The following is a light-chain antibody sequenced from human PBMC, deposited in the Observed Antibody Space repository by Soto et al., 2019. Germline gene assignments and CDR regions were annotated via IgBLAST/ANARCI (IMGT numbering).Light chain of an antibody. V-gene: IGKV3-20*01. Sequence: VLTQSPGTLSLSPGDRATLSCRASQNVYGNFVGCYQQRPGQAPRLLIYGASTRATDIPDRFSGSGSGTDFTLTISRLEPDDFAVYLCHQYGNSPLTFGPGTKLDF. CDR3: HQYGNSPLT. CDR1: QNVYGNF. J-gene: IGKJ3*01. CDR2: GAS.